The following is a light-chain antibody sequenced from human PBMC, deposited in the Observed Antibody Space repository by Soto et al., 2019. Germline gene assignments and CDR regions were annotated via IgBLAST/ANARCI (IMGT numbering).Light chain of an antibody. Sequence: QSALTQSASVSGSPGQSITISCTGTSSDIGAYNFVSWYQQHPGKAPKLMLYDVNIRPSGVSNRFSGSKSGNTASLTISGLQAEDEADYYCTSWTTSTTMIFGGGTKVTVL. CDR3: TSWTTSTTMI. V-gene: IGLV2-14*03. CDR1: SSDIGAYNF. J-gene: IGLJ2*01. CDR2: DVN.